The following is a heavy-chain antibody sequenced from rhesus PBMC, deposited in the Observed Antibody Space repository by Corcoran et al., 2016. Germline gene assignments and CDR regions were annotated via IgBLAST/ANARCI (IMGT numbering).Heavy chain of an antibody. CDR3: VRSSYISSWFRDV. J-gene: IGHJ5-2*02. Sequence: QVQLQESGPGLVKPSETLSLPCAVSGGSFSVHWRSWIRLPPGQGLGGHGEINGNGGTINYNPALKNRVTISKDAPKNQFSLKLSSVTAADTAVYSCVRSSYISSWFRDVWGRGILVTVSS. D-gene: IGHD6-19*01. CDR1: GGSFSVHW. V-gene: IGHV4-80*01. CDR2: INGNGGTI.